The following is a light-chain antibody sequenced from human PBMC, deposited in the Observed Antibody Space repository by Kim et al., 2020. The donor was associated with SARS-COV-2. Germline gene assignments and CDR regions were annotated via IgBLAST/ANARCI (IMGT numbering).Light chain of an antibody. CDR2: DNN. J-gene: IGLJ2*01. Sequence: QSVLTQPPSVSAAPGQKVTISCSGSSSNIGNNYVSWYQQLPGTAPKLLIYDNNKRPSGIPDRFSGSKSGTSATLGITGLQTGDEADYYCGTWDSSLSAVVFGGGTKLNV. CDR3: GTWDSSLSAVV. V-gene: IGLV1-51*01. CDR1: SSNIGNNY.